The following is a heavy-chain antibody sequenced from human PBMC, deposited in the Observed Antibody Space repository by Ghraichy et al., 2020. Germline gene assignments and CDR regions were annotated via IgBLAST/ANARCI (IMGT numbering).Heavy chain of an antibody. CDR1: GDSVTSGSSY. D-gene: IGHD1-14*01. J-gene: IGHJ1*01. V-gene: IGHV4-61*01. Sequence: SETLSLTCTVSGDSVTSGSSYWSWIRQPPGKGLEWIGYASYSGSTNYNPSLKSRVTMSVDTSKSQFSLRLTSVTAADTAGYYCARETLGNPYRGYFQHWGQGTLVTVSS. CDR3: ARETLGNPYRGYFQH. CDR2: ASYSGST.